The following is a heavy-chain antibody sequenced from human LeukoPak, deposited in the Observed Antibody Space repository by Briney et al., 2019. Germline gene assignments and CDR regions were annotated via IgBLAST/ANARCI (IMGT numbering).Heavy chain of an antibody. Sequence: RASETLSLTCTVSGASISSYSWSWIRQPPGKGLEWIGYIYYSGNTRYNPSLKSRVTISGDTSKNQFSLKLSSVTAADTAVYYCAGSIQLWFPLIDYWGQGPLVTVSS. D-gene: IGHD5-18*01. CDR3: AGSIQLWFPLIDY. CDR2: IYYSGNT. J-gene: IGHJ4*02. V-gene: IGHV4-59*01. CDR1: GASISSYS.